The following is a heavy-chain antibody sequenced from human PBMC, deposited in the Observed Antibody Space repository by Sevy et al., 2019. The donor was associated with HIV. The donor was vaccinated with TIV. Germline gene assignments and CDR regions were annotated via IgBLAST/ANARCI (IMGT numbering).Heavy chain of an antibody. CDR3: AEGGGGHYDPDEIGYYFYYYNMDV. Sequence: GGSLRLSCAVSGFSFDSYGMTWVRQAPGKGLEWVSGISGSGTRTYYADSVKGRFSISRDNSKNRLYLQMNSLRSEDTVRYYCAEGGGGHYDPDEIGYYFYYYNMDVWGKGTTVTVSS. CDR1: GFSFDSYG. CDR2: ISGSGTRT. J-gene: IGHJ6*03. D-gene: IGHD3-22*01. V-gene: IGHV3-23*01.